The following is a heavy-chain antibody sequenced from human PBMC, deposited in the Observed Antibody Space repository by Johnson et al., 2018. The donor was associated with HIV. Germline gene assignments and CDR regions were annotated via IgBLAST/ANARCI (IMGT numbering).Heavy chain of an antibody. D-gene: IGHD3-9*01. CDR3: AKDRKYYILSI. CDR2: INWSGGGT. J-gene: IGHJ3*02. CDR1: GFKLYEYD. V-gene: IGHV3-20*04. Sequence: VQLVESGGDVVRPGGSLRISCVASGFKLYEYDVSWVRQVPGKGLEWVSGINWSGGGTAYADSVKDRFTVSSDNAKNTLYLQMNSLRSADTAVYYCAKDRKYYILSIGGQWTVVTVSS.